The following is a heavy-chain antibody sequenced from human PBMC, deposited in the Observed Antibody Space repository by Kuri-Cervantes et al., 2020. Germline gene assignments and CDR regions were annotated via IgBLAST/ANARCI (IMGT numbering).Heavy chain of an antibody. Sequence: ASVKVSCKASGGTFSSYVISWVRQAPGQGLEWMGWISAYTGDTNYAQKLQDRVTMTTDTSKSIAYMELRSLRSDDTAVYYCARGGPTGSGSYAWAWGQGTLVTVSS. J-gene: IGHJ4*02. V-gene: IGHV1-18*01. CDR2: ISAYTGDT. D-gene: IGHD3-10*01. CDR3: ARGGPTGSGSYAWA. CDR1: GGTFSSYV.